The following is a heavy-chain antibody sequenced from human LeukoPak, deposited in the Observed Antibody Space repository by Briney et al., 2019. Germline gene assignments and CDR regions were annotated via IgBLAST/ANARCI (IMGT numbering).Heavy chain of an antibody. V-gene: IGHV3-23*01. Sequence: GGSLRLSCAASGFTFSSYAMSWVRQAPGKGLEWVSTISGSGGSTHYADSVKGRFTISRDNSKNTLYLQMNSLRAEDTAVYYCPKAGGAYSSSWYLYFDFWGQGTLVTVSS. D-gene: IGHD6-13*01. J-gene: IGHJ4*02. CDR1: GFTFSSYA. CDR2: ISGSGGST. CDR3: PKAGGAYSSSWYLYFDF.